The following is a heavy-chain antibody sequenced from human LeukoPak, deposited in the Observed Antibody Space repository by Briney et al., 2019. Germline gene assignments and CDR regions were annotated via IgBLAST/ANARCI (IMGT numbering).Heavy chain of an antibody. CDR1: GFTFTNAW. CDR3: STLTSRGLSDS. D-gene: IGHD1-20*01. CDR2: IKSKADGETI. Sequence: GGSLRLSCAASGFTFTNAWMNWVRKAPGKGLEWVGLIKSKADGETIDYAAPVKGRFTFSRDDSKNMLYLQMNSLKSEDTAVYYCSTLTSRGLSDSWGQGTLVTVSS. V-gene: IGHV3-15*07. J-gene: IGHJ4*02.